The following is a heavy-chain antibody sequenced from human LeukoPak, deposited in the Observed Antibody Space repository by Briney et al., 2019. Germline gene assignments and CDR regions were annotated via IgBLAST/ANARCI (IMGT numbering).Heavy chain of an antibody. V-gene: IGHV3-23*01. Sequence: GGSLRLSCAASGFTFSSYAMSWVRQALGKGLEWVSAISGSGGSTYYADSVKGRFTISRDNSKNTLYLQMNSLRAEDTAVYYCAKSFYSSSSPFDYWGQGTLVTVSS. CDR1: GFTFSSYA. D-gene: IGHD6-6*01. CDR3: AKSFYSSSSPFDY. J-gene: IGHJ4*02. CDR2: ISGSGGST.